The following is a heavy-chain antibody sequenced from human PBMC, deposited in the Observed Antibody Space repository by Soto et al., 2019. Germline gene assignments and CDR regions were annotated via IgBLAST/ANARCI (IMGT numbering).Heavy chain of an antibody. CDR1: GFTLKAYG. D-gene: IGHD2-2*01. CDR2: MTADGTGT. J-gene: IGHJ6*01. CDR3: VRGGGGPYQNGLEV. V-gene: IGHV3-23*01. Sequence: DVQMLESGGGLVQPGGSLRLSCAASGFTLKAYGMSWLRQPPGKGLEWVSSMTADGTGTAHADSVKDRFTTSRDDSRETVDLGMNSLRVEDTAVYYCVRGGGGPYQNGLEVRGQGTKVRVS.